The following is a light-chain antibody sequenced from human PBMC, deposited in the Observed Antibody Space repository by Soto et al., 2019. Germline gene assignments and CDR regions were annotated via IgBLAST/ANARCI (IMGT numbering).Light chain of an antibody. Sequence: QSALTQPASVSGSPGQSITISCTGTSSDVGGYNYVSWYQQHPGKAPKVMIYEVSNRPSGVSNRFSGSKSGNTASLTISGLQAEDEADYYCCLYTNTNTLVFGTGTKVTVL. CDR1: SSDVGGYNY. J-gene: IGLJ1*01. V-gene: IGLV2-14*01. CDR3: CLYTNTNTLV. CDR2: EVS.